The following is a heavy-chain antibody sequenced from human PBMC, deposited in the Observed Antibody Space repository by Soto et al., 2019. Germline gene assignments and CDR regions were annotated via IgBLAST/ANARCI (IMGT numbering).Heavy chain of an antibody. CDR1: GGTFSSYA. J-gene: IGHJ6*02. D-gene: IGHD3-16*02. CDR2: IIPIFGTA. Sequence: SVKVSCKASGGTFSSYAISWVRQAPGQGLEWMGGIIPIFGTANYAQKFQGRVTITADESTSTAYMELSSLRSEDTAVYYCARDIAYYYGMDVWGQGTTVTVSS. CDR3: ARDIAYYYGMDV. V-gene: IGHV1-69*13.